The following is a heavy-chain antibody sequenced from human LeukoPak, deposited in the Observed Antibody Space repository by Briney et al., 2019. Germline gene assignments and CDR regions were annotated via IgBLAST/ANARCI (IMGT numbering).Heavy chain of an antibody. CDR2: ISSSSSYI. V-gene: IGHV3-21*01. D-gene: IGHD6-19*01. CDR1: GVTFSSYS. CDR3: ARDAVTGYSSGWYKPFPFDY. J-gene: IGHJ4*02. Sequence: GGSLRLSCAASGVTFSSYSMNWVRQAPGKGLEWVSSISSSSSYIYYADSVKGRFTISRDNTKNSLYLQMNSLRVDDTAVYYCARDAVTGYSSGWYKPFPFDYWGQGSLVTVSS.